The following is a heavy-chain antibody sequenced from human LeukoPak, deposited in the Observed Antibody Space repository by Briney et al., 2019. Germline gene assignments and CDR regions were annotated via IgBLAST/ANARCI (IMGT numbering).Heavy chain of an antibody. CDR3: ARDQVAAAGTQCY. Sequence: GGSLSLSCAASGFTFSSYWMSWVRQAPGKGLEWVANIKQDGSEKYCVDSVKGRFTISRDNAKNSLYLQMNSLRAEDTAVYYCARDQVAAAGTQCYWGQGTLVTVSS. CDR1: GFTFSSYW. V-gene: IGHV3-7*01. D-gene: IGHD6-13*01. CDR2: IKQDGSEK. J-gene: IGHJ4*02.